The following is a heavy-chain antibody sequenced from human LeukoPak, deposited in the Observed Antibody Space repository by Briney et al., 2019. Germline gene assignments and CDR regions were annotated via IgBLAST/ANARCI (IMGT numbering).Heavy chain of an antibody. V-gene: IGHV3-30*02. J-gene: IGHJ4*02. D-gene: IGHD3-10*01. CDR3: AKHYGSGSYLATSIDY. Sequence: GGSLRLSCAASGFTFSSYGMHWVRQAPGKGLEWVAFIRYDGSNKYYADSVKGRFTISRDNSKNTLYLQMNSLRAEDTAVYYCAKHYGSGSYLATSIDYWGQGTLVTVSS. CDR2: IRYDGSNK. CDR1: GFTFSSYG.